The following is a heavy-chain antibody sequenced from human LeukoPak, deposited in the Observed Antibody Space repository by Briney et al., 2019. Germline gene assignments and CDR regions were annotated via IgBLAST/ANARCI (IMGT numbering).Heavy chain of an antibody. CDR2: ISSGSSYI. CDR1: GFTFSSYT. V-gene: IGHV3-21*01. Sequence: GGALRLSCAASGFTFSSYTMNWVRQAPGKGLEWVSIISSGSSYIHYADSVKGRFTISRDNAKNTLYLQMNSLRAEDTAVYYCARDKEDSSGFPLGYWGQGTLVTVSS. D-gene: IGHD3-22*01. CDR3: ARDKEDSSGFPLGY. J-gene: IGHJ4*02.